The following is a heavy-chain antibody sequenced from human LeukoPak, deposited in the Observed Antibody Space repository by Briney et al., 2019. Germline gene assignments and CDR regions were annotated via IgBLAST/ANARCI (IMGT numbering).Heavy chain of an antibody. J-gene: IGHJ4*02. Sequence: SETLSLTCTVPGGSISSYYWSLIRQPPGKGLEWIGYIHYSGSTNYNPSLKSRVTISVDMSKNQFSLKLSSVTAADTAVYYCARPHYYDSSGYYDYWGQGTLVTVSS. CDR1: GGSISSYY. V-gene: IGHV4-59*08. CDR2: IHYSGST. CDR3: ARPHYYDSSGYYDY. D-gene: IGHD3-22*01.